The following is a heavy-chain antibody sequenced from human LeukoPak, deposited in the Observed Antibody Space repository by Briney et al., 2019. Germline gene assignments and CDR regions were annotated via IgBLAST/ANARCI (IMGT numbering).Heavy chain of an antibody. CDR2: ISGSGDST. D-gene: IGHD4-17*01. CDR1: GFTFRNHG. Sequence: GGSLRLSCAASGFTFRNHGMNWVRQAPGKGLEWVSSISGSGDSTYYADSAKGRFTISRDNSKNTLSLQMNSLRAEDTAMYYCAKDRYGDYSFDYWGQGTLVTVSS. J-gene: IGHJ4*02. CDR3: AKDRYGDYSFDY. V-gene: IGHV3-23*01.